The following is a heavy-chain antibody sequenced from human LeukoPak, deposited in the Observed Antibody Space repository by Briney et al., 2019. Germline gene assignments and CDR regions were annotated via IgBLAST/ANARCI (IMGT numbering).Heavy chain of an antibody. CDR2: IYTSGST. D-gene: IGHD3-9*01. J-gene: IGHJ5*02. CDR3: ARAGGYDILTGYYKVGWFDP. Sequence: SQTLSLTCTVSGGSISSGSYYRSWIRQPAGKGLEWIGRIYTSGSTNYNPSLKSRVTISVATSKNQFSLKLSSVTAADTAVYYCARAGGYDILTGYYKVGWFDPWGQGTLVTVSS. CDR1: GGSISSGSYY. V-gene: IGHV4-61*02.